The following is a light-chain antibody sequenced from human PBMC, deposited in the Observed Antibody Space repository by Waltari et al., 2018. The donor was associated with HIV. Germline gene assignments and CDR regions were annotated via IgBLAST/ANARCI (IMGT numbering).Light chain of an antibody. CDR3: ATWNDSL. CDR2: RNN. V-gene: IGLV1-47*01. J-gene: IGLJ2*01. Sequence: QSVLTQPPSASGTPGQRVTISCSGSSSNIGSNCVYWNHHPTGTAPKPLVYRNNQRPSGVPDRLSGSKSGTSASLAISGLRSEDEADYYCATWNDSLVGGGTKLTVL. CDR1: SSNIGSNC.